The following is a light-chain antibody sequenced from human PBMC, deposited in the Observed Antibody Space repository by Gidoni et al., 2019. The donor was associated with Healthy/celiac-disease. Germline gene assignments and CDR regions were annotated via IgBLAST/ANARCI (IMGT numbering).Light chain of an antibody. Sequence: EILLSHCPDSLGVSLGGRATINCTASQSVLASTNNKNYLAWYQQKPGQAPKLLIYCASTRESGVPDRFSGSGSGTEFTLTISSLQAEDVAVYYCQQYYSSPFTFGPGTKVDIK. J-gene: IGKJ3*01. CDR2: CAS. V-gene: IGKV4-1*01. CDR1: QSVLASTNNKNY. CDR3: QQYYSSPFT.